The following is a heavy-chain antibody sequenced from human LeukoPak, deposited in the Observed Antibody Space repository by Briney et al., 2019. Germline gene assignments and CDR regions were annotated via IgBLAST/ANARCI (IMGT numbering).Heavy chain of an antibody. V-gene: IGHV1-46*01. J-gene: IGHJ5*02. CDR3: AKDSEGFGET. CDR2: INPSGGST. CDR1: GYTFTSYY. D-gene: IGHD3-10*01. Sequence: ASVKVSCKASGYTFTSYYMHWVRQGPGQGLEWMGIINPSGGSTSYAQKFQGRVTMTRDTSTNTVYMELSSLRSEDTAVFYGAKDSEGFGETWGQGTLVTVSS.